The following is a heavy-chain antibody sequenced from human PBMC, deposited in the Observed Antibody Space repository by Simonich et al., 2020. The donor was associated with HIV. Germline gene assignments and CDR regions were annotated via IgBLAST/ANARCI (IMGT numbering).Heavy chain of an antibody. D-gene: IGHD6-6*01. J-gene: IGHJ4*02. CDR3: ARSPVAARPHKD. CDR1: GGSFSGYY. CDR2: INHSGST. Sequence: QVQLQQWGAGLLKPSETLSLTCAVYGGSFSGYYWSLIRQPHGKGLEWNGEINHSGSTNYNPSLKSRVTISVDTSKNQFSLKLSSVTAADTAVYYCARSPVAARPHKDWGQGTLVTVSS. V-gene: IGHV4-34*01.